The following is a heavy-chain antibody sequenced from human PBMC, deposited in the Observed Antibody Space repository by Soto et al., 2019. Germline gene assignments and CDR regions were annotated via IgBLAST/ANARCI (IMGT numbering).Heavy chain of an antibody. D-gene: IGHD3-10*01. CDR2: ISDSGGRT. CDR3: AKFHGSGTYYNFPDY. CDR1: GFTFSTYA. V-gene: IGHV3-23*01. Sequence: LSLSCAASGFTFSTYAMSWVRQAPGKGLEWVSTISDSGGRTYYAASAKGRFTISRDNSKNTLYLLMNSLSAEDTALYYCAKFHGSGTYYNFPDYWGQGTLVTVSS. J-gene: IGHJ4*02.